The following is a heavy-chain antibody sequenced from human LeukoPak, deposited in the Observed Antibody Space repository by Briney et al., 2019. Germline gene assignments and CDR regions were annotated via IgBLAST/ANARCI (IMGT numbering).Heavy chain of an antibody. D-gene: IGHD6-19*01. J-gene: IGHJ2*01. CDR3: VRDLRIGIAVVPIWYFDL. CDR1: GGSISSYY. CDR2: IYYSGST. Sequence: PSETLSLTCTVSGGSISSYYWSWIRQPPGKGLEWIGYIYYSGSTYYNPSLKSRVTISVDTSKNQFSLKLSSVTAADTAVYYCVRDLRIGIAVVPIWYFDLWGRGTLVTVSS. V-gene: IGHV4-59*01.